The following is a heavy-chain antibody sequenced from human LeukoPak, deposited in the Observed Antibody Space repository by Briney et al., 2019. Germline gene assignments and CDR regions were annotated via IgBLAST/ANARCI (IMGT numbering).Heavy chain of an antibody. Sequence: PGGSLRLSCAASGFTFSSYAMHWVRQAPAKGLEWVAVMSDDEIHKYYADSVMGRFTISRDNSKNSLFLQMNSLRTEDTAVYYCVREVKDLAAASPMFDPWGQGTLVTVSS. CDR3: VREVKDLAAASPMFDP. CDR2: MSDDEIHK. D-gene: IGHD6-13*01. J-gene: IGHJ5*02. CDR1: GFTFSSYA. V-gene: IGHV3-30-3*01.